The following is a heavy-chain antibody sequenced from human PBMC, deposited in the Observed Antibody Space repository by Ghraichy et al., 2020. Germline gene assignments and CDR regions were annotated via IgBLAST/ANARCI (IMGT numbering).Heavy chain of an antibody. CDR3: ARATPEGLAAVDY. CDR2: IYYSGST. V-gene: IGHV4-59*01. J-gene: IGHJ4*02. Sequence: SETLYLTCTVSGGSISSYYWSWIRQPPGKGLEWIGYIYYSGSTNYNPSLKSRVTISVDTSKNQFSLKLSSVTAADTAVYYCARATPEGLAAVDYWGQGTLVTVSS. CDR1: GGSISSYY. D-gene: IGHD6-13*01.